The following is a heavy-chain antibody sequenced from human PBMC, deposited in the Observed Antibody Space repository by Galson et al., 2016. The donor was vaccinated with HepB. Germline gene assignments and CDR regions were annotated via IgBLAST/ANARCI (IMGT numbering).Heavy chain of an antibody. V-gene: IGHV3-23*01. D-gene: IGHD2-2*01. CDR1: GFTFSRYG. CDR3: VQGSTAPAV. Sequence: SLRLSCAGSGFTFSRYGVTWVRQAPGKGLEVVSSISRSGDSTDYADSVKGRFTISRDNSKNTLSLQMNSLTADDTAIYYCVQGSTAPAVWGKGTTVTVSS. CDR2: ISRSGDST. J-gene: IGHJ6*04.